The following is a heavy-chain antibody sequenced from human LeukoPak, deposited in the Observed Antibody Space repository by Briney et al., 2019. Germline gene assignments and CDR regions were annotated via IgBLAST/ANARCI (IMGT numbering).Heavy chain of an antibody. CDR2: VYTSGST. J-gene: IGHJ5*02. V-gene: IGHV4-4*07. Sequence: SETLSLTCTVSGGSISSYYWSWIRQPAGKGLEWIGRVYTSGSTNYNPSLKSRVTMSVDTSKNQFSLKLSSVTAADTAVYYCARDFSYYDFWSGYYNAGSNWFDPWGQGTLVTVSS. D-gene: IGHD3-3*01. CDR1: GGSISSYY. CDR3: ARDFSYYDFWSGYYNAGSNWFDP.